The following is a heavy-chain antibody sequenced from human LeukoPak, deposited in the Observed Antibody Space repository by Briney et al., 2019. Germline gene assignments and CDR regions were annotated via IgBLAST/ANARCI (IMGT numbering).Heavy chain of an antibody. D-gene: IGHD3-9*01. V-gene: IGHV3-7*01. CDR1: GFTFSSYW. CDR3: AKGGLRYFDWDQYYFDY. CDR2: IKQDGSER. Sequence: GGSLRLSCAASGFTFSSYWMSWVRQAPGKGLEWVANIKQDGSERYYVDSVKGRFTISRDNAKNSLYLQMNSLRAEDTAVYYCAKGGLRYFDWDQYYFDYWGQGTLVTVSS. J-gene: IGHJ4*02.